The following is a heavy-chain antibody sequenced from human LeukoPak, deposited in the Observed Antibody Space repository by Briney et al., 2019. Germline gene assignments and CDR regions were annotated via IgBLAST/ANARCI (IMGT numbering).Heavy chain of an antibody. Sequence: GGSLRLSCAASGFTFSDYYMSWIRQAPGKGLEWVSYISSSGSTMYYADSVKGRFTISRDNAKNSLSLQMNSLRAEDTAVYYCARAYYYDSSGSGDYWGQGTLVTVSS. D-gene: IGHD3-22*01. V-gene: IGHV3-11*01. CDR3: ARAYYYDSSGSGDY. J-gene: IGHJ4*02. CDR2: ISSSGSTM. CDR1: GFTFSDYY.